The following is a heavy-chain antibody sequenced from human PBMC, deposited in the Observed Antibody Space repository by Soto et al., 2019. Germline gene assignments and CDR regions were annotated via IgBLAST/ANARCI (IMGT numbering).Heavy chain of an antibody. CDR1: GFTFTSYS. J-gene: IGHJ4*02. CDR3: ARGVGYCSSTSCYYDY. V-gene: IGHV3-48*01. CDR2: ISSGSSSI. D-gene: IGHD2-2*01. Sequence: GGSLRLSCAASGFTFTSYSMNWVRQAPGKGLEWVSYISSGSSSIYYADSVKGRFTISRDNAKNSLYLQMNSLRAEDTAVYYCARGVGYCSSTSCYYDYWGQGTLVTVSS.